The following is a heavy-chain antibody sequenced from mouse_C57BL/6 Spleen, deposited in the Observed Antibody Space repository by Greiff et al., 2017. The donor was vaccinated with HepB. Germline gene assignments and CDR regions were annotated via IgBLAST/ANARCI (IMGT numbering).Heavy chain of an antibody. V-gene: IGHV14-3*01. Sequence: EVKLVESVAELVRPGASVKLSCTASGFNIKNTYMHWVKQRPEQGLEWIGRIDPANGNTKYAPKFQGKATITADTSSNTAYLQLSSLTSEDTAIYYCASPFDYYGSSYSAVFDYWGQGTTLTVSS. CDR2: IDPANGNT. CDR1: GFNIKNTY. J-gene: IGHJ2*01. CDR3: ASPFDYYGSSYSAVFDY. D-gene: IGHD1-1*01.